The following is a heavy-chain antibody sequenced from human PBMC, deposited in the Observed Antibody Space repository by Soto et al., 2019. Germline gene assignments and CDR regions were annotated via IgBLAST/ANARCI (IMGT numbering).Heavy chain of an antibody. V-gene: IGHV1-18*04. CDR2: ISTHNGNT. Sequence: QDQLVQSGAEVKKPGASVKVSCKSSVFTSSGISWVRQAPGQRLEWMGWISTHNGNTIYAQKFQGRVIMTMDTSTTTVYMELRSLRPDDTAVYLCAREGILGLFDAYDLWGQGTMVTVSS. CDR1: VFTSSG. D-gene: IGHD3-3*01. J-gene: IGHJ3*01. CDR3: AREGILGLFDAYDL.